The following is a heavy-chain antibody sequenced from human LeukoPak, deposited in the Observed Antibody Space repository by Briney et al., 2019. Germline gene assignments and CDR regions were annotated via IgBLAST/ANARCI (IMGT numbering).Heavy chain of an antibody. J-gene: IGHJ4*02. CDR2: INHSGST. CDR1: GGSFSGYY. D-gene: IGHD3-22*01. CDR3: ARDGGDSSGTKNYFDY. Sequence: SETLSLTCAVYGGSFSGYYWSWIRQPPGKGLEWIGEINHSGSTNYNPSLKSRVTISVDTSKNQFSLKLGSVTAADTAVYYCARDGGDSSGTKNYFDYWGQGTLVTVSS. V-gene: IGHV4-34*01.